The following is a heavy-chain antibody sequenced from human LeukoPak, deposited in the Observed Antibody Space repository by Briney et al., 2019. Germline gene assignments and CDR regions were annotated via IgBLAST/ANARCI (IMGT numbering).Heavy chain of an antibody. Sequence: GGSLRLSCAASGLTFSSYAMSWVRQAPGKGLEWVSVISGSGGSTYYADSVKGRFSISRDNSKNTLYLQMNSLRAEDTAVYYCAKGGIAAAGTFTDYWGQGTLVTVSS. CDR1: GLTFSSYA. V-gene: IGHV3-23*01. CDR2: ISGSGGST. CDR3: AKGGIAAAGTFTDY. J-gene: IGHJ4*02. D-gene: IGHD6-13*01.